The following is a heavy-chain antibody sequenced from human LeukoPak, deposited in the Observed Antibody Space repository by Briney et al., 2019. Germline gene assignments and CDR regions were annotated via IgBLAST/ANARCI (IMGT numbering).Heavy chain of an antibody. CDR3: ARDAAYCSSTSCYTPSDY. Sequence: GASVKVSCKASGYTFTSYGISWVRQAPGQGLEWMGWISAYNGNTNYAQKLQGRVTMTTDTYTSTAYMELRSLRSDDTAVYYCARDAAYCSSTSCYTPSDYWGQGTLVTVSS. D-gene: IGHD2-2*02. V-gene: IGHV1-18*01. CDR1: GYTFTSYG. CDR2: ISAYNGNT. J-gene: IGHJ4*02.